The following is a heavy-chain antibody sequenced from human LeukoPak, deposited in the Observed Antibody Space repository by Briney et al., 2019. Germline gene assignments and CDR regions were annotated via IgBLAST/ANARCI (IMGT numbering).Heavy chain of an antibody. CDR3: ARPPVGVVQWEYYFDY. Sequence: GGSLRLSCAASGFTFSSNCMSWVRQAPGKGLEWVSVIYSGGSTYYSESVTGRFTISRDNAKNSLYLKMNSLRAENTAVYYCARPPVGVVQWEYYFDYWGQGTLVTVSS. J-gene: IGHJ4*02. D-gene: IGHD3-3*01. V-gene: IGHV3-53*01. CDR1: GFTFSSNC. CDR2: IYSGGST.